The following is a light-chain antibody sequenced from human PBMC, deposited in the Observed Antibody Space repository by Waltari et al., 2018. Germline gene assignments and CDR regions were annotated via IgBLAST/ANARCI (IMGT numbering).Light chain of an antibody. V-gene: IGLV1-40*01. CDR2: GNN. CDR1: SSNIGAGHD. Sequence: QSILTQPTSVSGAPGQRLTIPCTRSSSNIGAGHDVHSYQAFPGTAPKLLIYGNNNRPSGVPDRFSGSKSGSSASLAINGLQAEDEADYYCQSFDSNVRGGVVFGGGTKVTVL. CDR3: QSFDSNVRGGVV. J-gene: IGLJ3*02.